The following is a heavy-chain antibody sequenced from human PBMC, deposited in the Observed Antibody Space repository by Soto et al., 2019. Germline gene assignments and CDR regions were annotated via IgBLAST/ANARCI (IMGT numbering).Heavy chain of an antibody. CDR2: INTDGSVA. CDR3: VREIHLWRLDS. Sequence: EVQLVESGGGLVQPGESLRLSCAASGLTFRSYWMHWVRPAPGKGLLWVSRINTDGSVAIYVDSVTGRFTISRDNAKSTLSRHMNRLRSEATVVYVCVREIHLWRLDSGGQGTLVTVSS. D-gene: IGHD3-3*02. V-gene: IGHV3-74*01. CDR1: GLTFRSYW. J-gene: IGHJ4*02.